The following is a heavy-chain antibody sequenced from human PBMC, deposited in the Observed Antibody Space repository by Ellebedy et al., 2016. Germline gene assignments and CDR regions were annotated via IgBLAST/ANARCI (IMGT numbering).Heavy chain of an antibody. CDR2: IYSSGSF. V-gene: IGHV4-4*07. D-gene: IGHD6-13*01. CDR1: GGSISSYY. J-gene: IGHJ4*02. Sequence: SETLSLXXTVSGGSISSYYWNWIRQPAGKGLEWFGRIYSSGSFNYNPSFKSRVTMSVDTSKNQFSLKLSSVTAADTAVYYCARGSSTWYHNFDYWGQGSLVTVSS. CDR3: ARGSSTWYHNFDY.